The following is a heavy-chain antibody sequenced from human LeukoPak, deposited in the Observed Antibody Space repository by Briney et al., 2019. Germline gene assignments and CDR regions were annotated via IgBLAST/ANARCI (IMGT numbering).Heavy chain of an antibody. CDR2: ISSSSSYI. Sequence: PGRSLRLSCAASGFTFSSYSMNWVRQAPGKGLEWVSSISSSSSYIYYADSVKGRFTISRDNAKNSLYLQMNSLRAEDTAVYYCARGPYYDSSGYYGAYFDYWGQGTLVTVSS. CDR1: GFTFSSYS. D-gene: IGHD3-22*01. J-gene: IGHJ4*02. CDR3: ARGPYYDSSGYYGAYFDY. V-gene: IGHV3-21*01.